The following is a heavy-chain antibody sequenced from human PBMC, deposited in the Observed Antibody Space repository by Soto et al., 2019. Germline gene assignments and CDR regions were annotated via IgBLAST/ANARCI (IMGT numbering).Heavy chain of an antibody. V-gene: IGHV4-39*01. CDR2: IYYSGST. CDR3: ARITIFGVVIRYGMDV. Sequence: QLQLQESGPGLVKPSETLSLTCTVSGGSISSSSYYWGWIRQPPGKGLEWIGSIYYSGSTYYNPSLKSRVTISVDTAKNQCARKLSSVTAADTAVYYCARITIFGVVIRYGMDVWGQGTTVTVSS. CDR1: GGSISSSSYY. D-gene: IGHD3-3*01. J-gene: IGHJ6*02.